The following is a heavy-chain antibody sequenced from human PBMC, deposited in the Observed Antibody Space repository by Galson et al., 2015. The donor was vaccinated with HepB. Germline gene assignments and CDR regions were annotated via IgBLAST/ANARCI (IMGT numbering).Heavy chain of an antibody. CDR1: GYSFTSYW. CDR3: ARSSMVRGVIPYSFDN. V-gene: IGHV5-51*01. CDR2: IYPGDSDT. Sequence: QSGAEVKKPGESLKISCKGSGYSFTSYWIGWVRQMPGRGLEWMGIIYPGDSDTRYSPSFEGQVTISVDKAISTAYLQWTSLKASDTAMYYCARSSMVRGVIPYSFDNWGQGTLVTVSS. D-gene: IGHD3-10*01. J-gene: IGHJ4*02.